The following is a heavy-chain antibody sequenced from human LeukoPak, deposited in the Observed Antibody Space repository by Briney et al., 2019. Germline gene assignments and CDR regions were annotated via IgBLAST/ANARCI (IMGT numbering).Heavy chain of an antibody. V-gene: IGHV3-7*01. J-gene: IGHJ5*02. CDR2: IKQDGSEK. D-gene: IGHD6-13*01. CDR1: GFTFSSYW. CDR3: ARVVKFGIAAAGILDP. Sequence: QPGGSLRLSCAASGFTFSSYWMSWVRQAPGKGLEWVANIKQDGSEKYYVDSVKGRFTISRDNAKNSLYLQMNSLRAEDTAVYYCARVVKFGIAAAGILDPWGQGALVTVSS.